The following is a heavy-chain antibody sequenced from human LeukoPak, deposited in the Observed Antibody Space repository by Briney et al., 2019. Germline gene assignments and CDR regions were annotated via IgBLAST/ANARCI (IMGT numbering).Heavy chain of an antibody. CDR3: AGGYCSGGSCYWFDP. Sequence: GASVKVSCKASGYTFTSYYMHWVRQAPGQGLEWMGWINPNSGGTNYAQKFQGRVTMTRDTSISTAYMELSRLRSDDTAVYYCAGGYCSGGSCYWFDPWGQGTLVTVSS. D-gene: IGHD2-15*01. V-gene: IGHV1-2*02. CDR2: INPNSGGT. J-gene: IGHJ5*02. CDR1: GYTFTSYY.